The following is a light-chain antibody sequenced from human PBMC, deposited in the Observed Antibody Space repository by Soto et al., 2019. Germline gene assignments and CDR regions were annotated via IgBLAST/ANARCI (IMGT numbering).Light chain of an antibody. CDR3: LQYYKYPLT. CDR1: QGIRND. V-gene: IGKV1-6*01. CDR2: AAS. Sequence: AIQMTQSPSSLSASVGDRVTITCRASQGIRNDLGWYQQKPGKAPKLLIYAASSLQSGVPARFSVSGSGTDFTLTISSLQPEDFATYYCLQYYKYPLTFGGGTKVEIK. J-gene: IGKJ4*01.